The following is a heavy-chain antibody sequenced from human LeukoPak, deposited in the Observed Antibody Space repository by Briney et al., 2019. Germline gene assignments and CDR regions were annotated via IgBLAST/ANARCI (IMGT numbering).Heavy chain of an antibody. CDR3: ARAKYDFWSGYHY. V-gene: IGHV3-7*01. J-gene: IGHJ4*02. Sequence: GGSLRLSCAASGFTFSSYWMSWVRQAPGKGLEWVANIKQDGSEKYYVESVKGRFTISRDNAKNSLYLQMNSLRAEDMAVYYCARAKYDFWSGYHYWGQGTLVTVSS. CDR1: GFTFSSYW. CDR2: IKQDGSEK. D-gene: IGHD3-3*01.